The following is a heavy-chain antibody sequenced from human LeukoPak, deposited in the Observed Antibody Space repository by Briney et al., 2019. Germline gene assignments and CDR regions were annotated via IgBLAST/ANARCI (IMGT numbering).Heavy chain of an antibody. Sequence: PSGTLSLTCAVSGGSISSSNWWSWVRQPPGKGPEWIGEIYHSGSTNYNPSLKSRVTISVDKSKNQFSLKLSSVTAADTAVYYCARGGLQYYYGSGSWFDPWGQGTLVTVSS. J-gene: IGHJ5*02. V-gene: IGHV4-4*02. D-gene: IGHD3-10*01. CDR3: ARGGLQYYYGSGSWFDP. CDR1: GGSISSSNW. CDR2: IYHSGST.